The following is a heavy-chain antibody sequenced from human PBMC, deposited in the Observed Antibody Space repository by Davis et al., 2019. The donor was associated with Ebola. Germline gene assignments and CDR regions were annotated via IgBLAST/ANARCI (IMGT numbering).Heavy chain of an antibody. Sequence: AASVKVSCKASGYTFTSYGISWVRQAPGQGLEWMGWISAYNGNTNYAQKLQGRVTMTTDTSTSTAYMELRSLRSDDTAVYYCARDEKQSNRWQWLAYYYYYGMDVWGQGTTVTVSS. CDR1: GYTFTSYG. J-gene: IGHJ6*02. CDR2: ISAYNGNT. V-gene: IGHV1-18*01. CDR3: ARDEKQSNRWQWLAYYYYYGMDV. D-gene: IGHD6-19*01.